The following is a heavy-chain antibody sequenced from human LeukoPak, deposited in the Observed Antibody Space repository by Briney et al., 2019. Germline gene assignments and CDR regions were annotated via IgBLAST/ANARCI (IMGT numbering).Heavy chain of an antibody. CDR1: GYTLTELS. D-gene: IGHD5-18*01. CDR2: FDPEDGET. V-gene: IGHV1-24*01. CDR3: VYSYGSHDAFDI. Sequence: ASVKVSCKVSGYTLTELSMHWVRQAPGKGLEWMGGFDPEDGETIYAQKFQGRVTMTEDTSTDTAYMELSSLRSDNTAVYYCVYSYGSHDAFDIWGQGTMVTVSS. J-gene: IGHJ3*02.